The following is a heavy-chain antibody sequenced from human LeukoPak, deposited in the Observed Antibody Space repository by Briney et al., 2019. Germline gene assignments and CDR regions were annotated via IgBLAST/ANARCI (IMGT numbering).Heavy chain of an antibody. Sequence: GGSLRLSCAASGFTPSSYEMNWVRQTPGKGLEWVALITYDGYYKYYSDSVKGRFTISSDTSKNTLYLQMNSLRAEDTAVYYCARDLSPVVRASPMGYWGQGTLVTVSS. CDR3: ARDLSPVVRASPMGY. CDR1: GFTPSSYE. V-gene: IGHV3-30*03. CDR2: ITYDGYYK. D-gene: IGHD3-10*01. J-gene: IGHJ4*02.